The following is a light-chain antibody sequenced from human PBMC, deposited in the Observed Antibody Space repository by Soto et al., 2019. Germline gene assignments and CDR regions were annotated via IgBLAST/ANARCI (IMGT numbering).Light chain of an antibody. CDR3: QQYENRPLT. J-gene: IGKJ4*01. V-gene: IGKV3-20*01. CDR1: QSVSSSY. CDR2: GAS. Sequence: EIVLTQSPGTLSFSPGERATLTCRASQSVSSSYLAWFQQKPGQAPRLLIYGASSRATGIPDRFSGSGSGTDFTLTISRLEPEDFAVYYCQQYENRPLTFGGGTKVE.